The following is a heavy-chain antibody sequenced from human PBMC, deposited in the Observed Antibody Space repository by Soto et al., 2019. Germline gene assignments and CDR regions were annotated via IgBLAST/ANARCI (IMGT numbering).Heavy chain of an antibody. V-gene: IGHV3-21*01. J-gene: IGHJ4*02. CDR3: ARDGITMIRGITVFDF. D-gene: IGHD3-10*01. CDR1: GFTFRDYA. Sequence: GGSLRLSCAASGFTFRDYAMNWVRLSPGKGLEWVSDISSSSDYMYYADSVKGRFTVSRDNAKNSLYLQMDSLRAEDTAVYYCARDGITMIRGITVFDFWGQGTLVTAPQ. CDR2: ISSSSDYM.